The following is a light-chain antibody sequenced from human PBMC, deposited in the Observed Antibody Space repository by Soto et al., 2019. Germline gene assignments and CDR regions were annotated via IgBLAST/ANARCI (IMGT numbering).Light chain of an antibody. CDR1: QSISTY. CDR3: QQSFITPPLT. CDR2: GAS. V-gene: IGKV1-39*01. J-gene: IGKJ4*01. Sequence: DIQMTQSPSSLSASIGDRITITCRASQSISTYLNWYQQKPGKAPNLLIYGASTLQNGVPSRFSGSGSATDFTLTISSLQPEDFATDYCQQSFITPPLTFGGGTKVEIK.